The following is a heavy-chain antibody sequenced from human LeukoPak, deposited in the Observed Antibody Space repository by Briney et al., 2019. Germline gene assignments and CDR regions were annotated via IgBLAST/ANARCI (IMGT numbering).Heavy chain of an antibody. CDR1: GGTFSSYA. D-gene: IGHD2-15*01. Sequence: SVKVSCKASGGTFSSYAISWVRQAPGQGLEWMGGIIPIFGTANYAQKFQGRVTITADESTSTAYMELSSLRSEDTAVYYCARAYCSGGSCYPPGMDVWGQGTTVTVSS. V-gene: IGHV1-69*13. J-gene: IGHJ6*02. CDR2: IIPIFGTA. CDR3: ARAYCSGGSCYPPGMDV.